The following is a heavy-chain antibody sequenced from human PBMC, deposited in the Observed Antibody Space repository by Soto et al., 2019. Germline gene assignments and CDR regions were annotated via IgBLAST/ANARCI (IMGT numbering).Heavy chain of an antibody. D-gene: IGHD2-15*01. J-gene: IGHJ4*02. CDR2: IYYDGSP. CDR1: GGSINSNNYY. Sequence: SETLSLTCTVSGGSINSNNYYWAWIRQPPGKGLAWIASIYYDGSPYYNTSLKSRVIISRDTSKNQFSLRLTSMTAADTAVYYCAKVVVAATRHTDFDSWGQGTLVTVSS. V-gene: IGHV4-39*02. CDR3: AKVVVAATRHTDFDS.